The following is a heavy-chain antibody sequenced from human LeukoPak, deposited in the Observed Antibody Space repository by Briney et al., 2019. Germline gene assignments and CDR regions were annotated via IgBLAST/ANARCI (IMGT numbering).Heavy chain of an antibody. Sequence: GGSLRLSCAASGFTVSSNYMSWVRQAPGMGLEWLSYISASRDITYYADSVKGRFTISRDNAKNSLCLQMNSLRAEDTAVYYCVRGSLASGVVVYYYYYLDVWGKGTTVTVSS. V-gene: IGHV3-48*01. J-gene: IGHJ6*03. D-gene: IGHD3-3*01. CDR3: VRGSLASGVVVYYYYYLDV. CDR2: ISASRDIT. CDR1: GFTVSSNY.